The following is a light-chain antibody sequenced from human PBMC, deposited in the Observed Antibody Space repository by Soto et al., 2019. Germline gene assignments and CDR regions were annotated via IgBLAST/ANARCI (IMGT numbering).Light chain of an antibody. CDR2: GAS. V-gene: IGKV3D-15*01. CDR3: QQDNDWPLT. Sequence: EIVLTQSPATLSVSRGERVTLSCRASQSVIDNLAWYQQKPGQAARLLIYGASIRATDIPAMFSGSGSGTEFSLTIYCLQTEDFAVYYCQQDNDWPLTFGGGTKVDIK. J-gene: IGKJ4*01. CDR1: QSVIDN.